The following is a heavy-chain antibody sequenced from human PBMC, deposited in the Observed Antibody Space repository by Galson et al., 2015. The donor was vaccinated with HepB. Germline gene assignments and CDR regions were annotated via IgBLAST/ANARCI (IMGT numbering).Heavy chain of an antibody. J-gene: IGHJ4*02. V-gene: IGHV4-34*01. Sequence: TLSLTCAVYGGSFSGYYWSWIRQPPGKGLEWIGEINHSGSTNYNPSLKSRVTISVDTSKNQFSLELSSVTAADTAVYYCAVAPSKGTYFDYWGQGTLVTVSS. D-gene: IGHD3/OR15-3a*01. CDR1: GGSFSGYY. CDR2: INHSGST. CDR3: AVAPSKGTYFDY.